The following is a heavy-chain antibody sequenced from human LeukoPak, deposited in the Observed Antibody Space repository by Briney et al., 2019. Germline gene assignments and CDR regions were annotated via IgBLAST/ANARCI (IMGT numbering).Heavy chain of an antibody. CDR2: IYYSGST. CDR1: GGSISSGGYY. CDR3: ARTSYSSMGAFDI. D-gene: IGHD6-13*01. Sequence: PSETLSLTCTVSGGSISSGGYYWSWIRQHPGKGLEWIGYIYYSGSTYYNPSLKSRLTISVDTSQSQFSLRLSSVTAADTAVYYCARTSYSSMGAFDIWGQGTMVTVSS. J-gene: IGHJ3*02. V-gene: IGHV4-31*03.